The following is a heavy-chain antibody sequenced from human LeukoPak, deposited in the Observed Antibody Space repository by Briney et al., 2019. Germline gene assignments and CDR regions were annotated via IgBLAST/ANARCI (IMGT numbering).Heavy chain of an antibody. CDR1: GVSFSGYY. J-gene: IGHJ3*02. CDR2: INHSGST. CDR3: ASRSNKLKIVPAAPDGSGSGAFDI. Sequence: PSGTLSFTCAVYGVSFSGYYWSWLRQPPGKGLEWLGEINHSGSTNYNPSLKSRVTISVDTSKNQFSLKLRSVTAADPAVYYCASRSNKLKIVPAAPDGSGSGAFDIWGQGTMVTVSS. D-gene: IGHD3-10*01. V-gene: IGHV4-34*01.